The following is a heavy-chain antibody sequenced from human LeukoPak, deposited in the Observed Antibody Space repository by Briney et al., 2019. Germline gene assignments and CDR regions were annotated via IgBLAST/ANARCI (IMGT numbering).Heavy chain of an antibody. CDR3: ARDRPPDETDYYYYYMDV. CDR1: GGSISSYY. J-gene: IGHJ6*03. D-gene: IGHD2-21*02. CDR2: IYTSGST. V-gene: IGHV4-4*07. Sequence: PSETLSLTCTVSGGSISSYYWSWIRQPAGKGLEWIGRIYTSGSTNYNPSLKSRVTMSVDTSKNQFSLKLSSVTAADTAVYYCARDRPPDETDYYYYYMDVWGKGTTVTVSS.